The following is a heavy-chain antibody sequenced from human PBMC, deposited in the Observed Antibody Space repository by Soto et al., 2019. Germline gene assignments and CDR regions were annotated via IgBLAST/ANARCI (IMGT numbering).Heavy chain of an antibody. J-gene: IGHJ4*02. CDR2: IIPIFGTA. D-gene: IGHD2-15*01. V-gene: IGHV1-69*12. CDR1: GGTFSSYA. CDR3: ARARGPGGNLLAYFDY. Sequence: QVQLVQSGAEVKKPGSSVKVSCKASGGTFSSYAISWVRQAPGQGLEWMGGIIPIFGTANYAQKFQGRVTMTADESTRTPDMELSRLRSEDTAVYYCARARGPGGNLLAYFDYWGQGTLVTVPS.